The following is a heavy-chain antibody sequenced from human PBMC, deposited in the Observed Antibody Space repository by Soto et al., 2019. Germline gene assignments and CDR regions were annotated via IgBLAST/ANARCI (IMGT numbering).Heavy chain of an antibody. Sequence: SVKVSCKASGGTFSSYAISWVRQAPGQGLAWMGGIIPIFGTANYAQKFQGRVTITADKSTSTAYMELSSLRSEDTAVYYCASEEIVGVPAAKYKYYYYVLDVWRQGSTVTVSS. J-gene: IGHJ6*02. V-gene: IGHV1-69*06. CDR1: GGTFSSYA. D-gene: IGHD2-2*01. CDR3: ASEEIVGVPAAKYKYYYYVLDV. CDR2: IIPIFGTA.